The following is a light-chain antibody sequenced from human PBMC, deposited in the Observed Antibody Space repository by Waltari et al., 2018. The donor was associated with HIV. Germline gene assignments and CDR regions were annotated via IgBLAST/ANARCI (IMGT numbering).Light chain of an antibody. CDR2: DVI. CDR3: CSYAGSYTWV. Sequence: QSVMTQPPSASGTPGQRVTISCSGSSSNIGSNYIYWYQQLPGTAPKLMIYDVIKRSSGVPVRFSASMPGNTASLTISGLQAEDESDYYCCSYAGSYTWVFGGGTKLTVL. CDR1: SSNIGSNY. J-gene: IGLJ3*02. V-gene: IGLV1-47*02.